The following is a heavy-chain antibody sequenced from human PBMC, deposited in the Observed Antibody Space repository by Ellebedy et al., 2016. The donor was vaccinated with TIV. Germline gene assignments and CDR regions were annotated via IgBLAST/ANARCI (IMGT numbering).Heavy chain of an antibody. Sequence: AASVKVSCKASGYTFTSYDINWVRQATGQGLEWMGWINAGNGNTKYSQKFQGRVTITRDTSASTAYMELSSLRSEDTAVYYCARDIRTEGVDYWGQGTLVTVSS. D-gene: IGHD2-2*02. CDR2: INAGNGNT. J-gene: IGHJ4*02. CDR1: GYTFTSYD. CDR3: ARDIRTEGVDY. V-gene: IGHV1-3*01.